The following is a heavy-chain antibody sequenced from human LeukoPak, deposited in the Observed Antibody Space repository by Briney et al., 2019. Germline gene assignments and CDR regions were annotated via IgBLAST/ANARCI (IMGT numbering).Heavy chain of an antibody. J-gene: IGHJ6*02. D-gene: IGHD5-18*01. V-gene: IGHV1-24*01. Sequence: GASVKVSCKVSGYTLTELSMHWVRQAPGKGLEWMGGFDPEDGETIYAQKFQGRVTMTEDTSTDTAYMELSSLRSEDTAVYYCASQGSERGYSYGGTNYYYGMDVWGQGTTVTVSS. CDR2: FDPEDGET. CDR1: GYTLTELS. CDR3: ASQGSERGYSYGGTNYYYGMDV.